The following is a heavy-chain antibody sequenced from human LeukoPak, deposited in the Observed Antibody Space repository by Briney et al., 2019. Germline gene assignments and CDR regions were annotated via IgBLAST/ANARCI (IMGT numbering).Heavy chain of an antibody. D-gene: IGHD5-12*01. CDR2: IIPILGIA. CDR3: ARDKVATPTTLAFDP. V-gene: IGHV1-69*04. Sequence: SVKVSCKASGGTFSSYAISWVRQAPGQGLEWMGRIIPILGIANYAQRFQGRVTITADKSTSTAYMELSSLRSEDTAVYYCARDKVATPTTLAFDPWGQGTLVTVSS. CDR1: GGTFSSYA. J-gene: IGHJ5*02.